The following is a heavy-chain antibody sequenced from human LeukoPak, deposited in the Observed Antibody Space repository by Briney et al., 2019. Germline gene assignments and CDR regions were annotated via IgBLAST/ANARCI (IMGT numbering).Heavy chain of an antibody. D-gene: IGHD3-10*01. CDR3: VRARAGGLDY. V-gene: IGHV3-30*04. CDR1: GFTFRHCA. CDR2: LSFDGAHK. Sequence: GGSLRLSCAASGFTFRHCAVHWVRQAPGRGLEWVAVLSFDGAHKYYAESVKGRFTISRDNSNNTLFLQMDSLRIEDTALYYCVRARAGGLDYWGQGTLVTVSS. J-gene: IGHJ4*02.